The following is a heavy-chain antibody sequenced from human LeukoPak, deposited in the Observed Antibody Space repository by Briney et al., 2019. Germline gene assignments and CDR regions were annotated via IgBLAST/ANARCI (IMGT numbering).Heavy chain of an antibody. D-gene: IGHD3-9*01. CDR1: GFTFSSYA. CDR2: IRGGDGSS. V-gene: IGHV3-23*01. J-gene: IGHJ6*02. CDR3: AKADGDFDWLLLSTYYYYYGMDV. Sequence: PGGSLRLSCAASGFTFSSYAMSWVRQAPGKGLEWVSAIRGGDGSSYYTDSVKGRFTISRDNSKNTPYLQMNSLRAEDTAVYYCAKADGDFDWLLLSTYYYYYGMDVWGQGTTVTVSS.